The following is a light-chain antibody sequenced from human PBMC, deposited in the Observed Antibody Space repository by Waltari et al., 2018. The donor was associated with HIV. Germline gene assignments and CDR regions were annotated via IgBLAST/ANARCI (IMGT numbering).Light chain of an antibody. V-gene: IGLV1-40*01. Sequence: QSVLTQPPSVSGAPGPRVTISCTGTSPNIGEGYEVHWSQQLPGTAPKLLIYANIHRPSGVPDRFSVSKSATSASLAITGLQAEDEADYFCQSYDSSLSAYVVFGGGTKLTVL. CDR2: ANI. CDR1: SPNIGEGYE. CDR3: QSYDSSLSAYVV. J-gene: IGLJ2*01.